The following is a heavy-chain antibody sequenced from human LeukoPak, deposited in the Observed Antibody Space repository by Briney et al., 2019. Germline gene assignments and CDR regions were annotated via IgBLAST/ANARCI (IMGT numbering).Heavy chain of an antibody. CDR1: GFTFNYS. Sequence: GGSLRLSCVGSGFTFNYSMSWVRQAPGKGLEWVANIKQDGSENNYVDSVKGRFTISRDNAKKSLYLQMNSLRAEDTAVYYCARGLFNSYDMYFNLWGQGTLVTVSS. CDR3: ARGLFNSYDMYFNL. V-gene: IGHV3-7*01. CDR2: IKQDGSEN. J-gene: IGHJ4*02. D-gene: IGHD3-22*01.